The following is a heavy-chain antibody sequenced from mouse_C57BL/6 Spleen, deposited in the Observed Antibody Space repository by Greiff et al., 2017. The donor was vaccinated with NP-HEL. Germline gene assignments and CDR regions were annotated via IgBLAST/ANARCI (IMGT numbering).Heavy chain of an antibody. D-gene: IGHD1-1*01. CDR2: IFPGSGST. J-gene: IGHJ2*01. CDR1: GYTFTDYY. Sequence: QVQLKESGPELVKPGASVKISCKASGYTFTDYYINWVKQRPGQGLEWIGWIFPGSGSTYYNEKFKGKATLTVDKSSSTAYMLLSSLTSEDSAVYFCARRGYYGSSSFFDYWGQGTTLTVSS. V-gene: IGHV1-75*01. CDR3: ARRGYYGSSSFFDY.